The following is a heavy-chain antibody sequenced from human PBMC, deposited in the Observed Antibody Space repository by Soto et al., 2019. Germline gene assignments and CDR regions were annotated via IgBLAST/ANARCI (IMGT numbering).Heavy chain of an antibody. CDR3: ARVRPVAGHNDAFDI. CDR1: GGSISSYY. J-gene: IGHJ3*02. CDR2: IYYSGST. D-gene: IGHD6-19*01. V-gene: IGHV4-59*01. Sequence: SETLSLTCTVSGGSISSYYWSWIRQPPGKGLEWIGYIYYSGSTNYNPSLKSRVTISVDTSKNQFSLKLSSVTAADTAVYYCARVRPVAGHNDAFDIWGQGTMVTV.